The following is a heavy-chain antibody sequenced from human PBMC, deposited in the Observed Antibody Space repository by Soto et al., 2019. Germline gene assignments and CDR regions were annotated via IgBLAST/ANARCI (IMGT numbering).Heavy chain of an antibody. CDR3: AADRKIVGTIGAFDF. CDR2: SAPEEGEP. Sequence: GASVPVYLKAAAGAFRSYAIILVRQAPGQGLEWMGRSAPEEGEPIYPQKFQGRVSMTEDPSTDTAYMELTSLRFEDTAVYFCAADRKIVGTIGAFDFWGQGTQVTVSS. D-gene: IGHD1-26*01. J-gene: IGHJ4*02. V-gene: IGHV1-24*01. CDR1: AGAFRSYA.